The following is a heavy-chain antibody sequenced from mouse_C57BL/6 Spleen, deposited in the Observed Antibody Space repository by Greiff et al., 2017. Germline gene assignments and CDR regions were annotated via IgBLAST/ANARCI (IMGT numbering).Heavy chain of an antibody. Sequence: EVMLVESGGGLVKPGGSLKLSCAASGFTFSSYAMSWVRQTPEKRLEWVATISDGGSYTYYPDNVKGRFTISRDNAKNHLYLQMSHLKSEDTAMYYCARDSSGYGWFAYWGQGTLVTVSA. CDR2: ISDGGSYT. CDR3: ARDSSGYGWFAY. D-gene: IGHD3-2*02. V-gene: IGHV5-4*01. CDR1: GFTFSSYA. J-gene: IGHJ3*01.